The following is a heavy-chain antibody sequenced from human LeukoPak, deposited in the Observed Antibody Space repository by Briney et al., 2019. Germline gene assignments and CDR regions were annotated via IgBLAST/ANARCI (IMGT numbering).Heavy chain of an antibody. CDR1: GFTFSSYA. D-gene: IGHD4-17*01. V-gene: IGHV3-23*01. Sequence: PGRSLRLSCAASGFTFSSYAMSWVRQAPGKGLEWVSAISGSGGSTYYADSVKGRFTISRDNSKNTLYLQMNSLRAEDTAVYYCAKCPKGDYIFDYWGQGTLVTVSS. CDR2: ISGSGGST. J-gene: IGHJ4*02. CDR3: AKCPKGDYIFDY.